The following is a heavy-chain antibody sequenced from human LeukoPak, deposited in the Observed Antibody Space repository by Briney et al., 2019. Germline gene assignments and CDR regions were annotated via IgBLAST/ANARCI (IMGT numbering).Heavy chain of an antibody. J-gene: IGHJ5*02. CDR3: ARASIFGVIRTFFNWFDP. CDR1: GYSIGRTYH. CDR2: IYHSGST. Sequence: PSETLSLTCSVTGYSIGRTYHWGWIRQPPGEGLEWIGTIYHSGSTYYNPSLKSRVTISGDTSNNQFSLKLSSVTAADTAVYFCARASIFGVIRTFFNWFDPWGQGTLVTVSS. D-gene: IGHD3-3*01. V-gene: IGHV4-38-2*02.